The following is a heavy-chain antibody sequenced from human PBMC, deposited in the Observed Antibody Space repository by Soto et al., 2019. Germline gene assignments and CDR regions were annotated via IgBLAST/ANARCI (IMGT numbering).Heavy chain of an antibody. CDR3: AKDFGAHYGDYEGWFDP. D-gene: IGHD4-17*01. CDR1: GFTVSSNY. V-gene: IGHV3-30*02. CDR2: IWYDGSNK. Sequence: PGGSLRLSCAASGFTVSSNYMSWVRQAPGKGLEWVAVIWYDGSNKYYADSVKGRFTISRDNSKNTLYLQMNSLRAEDTAVYYCAKDFGAHYGDYEGWFDPWGQGTLVTVSS. J-gene: IGHJ5*02.